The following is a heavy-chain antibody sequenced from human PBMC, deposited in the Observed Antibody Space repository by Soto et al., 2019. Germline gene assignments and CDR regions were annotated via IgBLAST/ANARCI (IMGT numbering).Heavy chain of an antibody. CDR1: GGSIGSCY. CDR2: IYYSGST. Sequence: QVQLQESGPGLGKPSETLSLTCTVSGGSIGSCYWSWIRQPPGKGLEWIGYIYYSGSTNYNPSLKSRVTISVDTSKNQFSLKLSSVTAADTAVYYCARFNWYFDLWGRGTLVTVSS. CDR3: ARFNWYFDL. V-gene: IGHV4-59*08. J-gene: IGHJ2*01.